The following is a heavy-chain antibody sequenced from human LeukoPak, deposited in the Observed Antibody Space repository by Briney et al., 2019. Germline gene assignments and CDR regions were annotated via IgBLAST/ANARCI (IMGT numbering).Heavy chain of an antibody. CDR1: GFTFSNYW. J-gene: IGHJ4*02. CDR3: ARQPDY. Sequence: GGSLRLSCAASGFTFSNYWMHWVGQAPGKGLVWVSHINSDGSRTNYAASVKGRFTISRDNAENTLYLQMNSLRAEDTAVYYCARQPDYWGQGTLVTVSS. D-gene: IGHD1-14*01. CDR2: INSDGSRT. V-gene: IGHV3-74*01.